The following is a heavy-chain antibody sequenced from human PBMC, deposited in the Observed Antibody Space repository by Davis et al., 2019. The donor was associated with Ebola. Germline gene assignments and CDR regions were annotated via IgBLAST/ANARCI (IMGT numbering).Heavy chain of an antibody. CDR3: ARLYSYAQYYYYGMDV. Sequence: SETLSLTCTVSGGSISSYYWSWIRQPPGKGLEWIGYIYYSGSTNYNPSLKSRLTISVDTSKNQFSLKLSCVTAADTAVYYCARLYSYAQYYYYGMDVWGQGTTVTVSS. D-gene: IGHD5-18*01. CDR2: IYYSGST. CDR1: GGSISSYY. V-gene: IGHV4-59*08. J-gene: IGHJ6*02.